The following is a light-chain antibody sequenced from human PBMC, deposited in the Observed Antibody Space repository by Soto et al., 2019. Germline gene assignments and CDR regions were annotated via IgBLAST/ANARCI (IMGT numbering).Light chain of an antibody. CDR1: QSVGTS. Sequence: EIVLTQSPATLSLSPGESATLSCRVSQSVGTSLAWHQQKPGQAPRLLIFHSSEGAVAIPARFSGSGSGTDFTLTISSLEPEDSAVYYCQQRNNWGLTFGPGTTVVVK. CDR3: QQRNNWGLT. J-gene: IGKJ3*01. CDR2: HSS. V-gene: IGKV3-11*01.